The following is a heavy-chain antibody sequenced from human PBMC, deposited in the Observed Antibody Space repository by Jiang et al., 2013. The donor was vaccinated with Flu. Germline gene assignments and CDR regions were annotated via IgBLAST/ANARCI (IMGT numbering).Heavy chain of an antibody. Sequence: VQLVESGGDLVKPGGSLRLSCAASGFSFSDAWMHWVRQGPGGLEWVGRIKSKTDGETTEYAAPVKGRFTISRDNSKNMLYLQMNSLRTEDTAIYYCITWGVTETKTHFWGRVPWSPSPQ. CDR3: ITWGVTETKTHF. CDR2: IKSKTDGETT. J-gene: IGHJ4*02. CDR1: GFSFSDAW. D-gene: IGHD1-7*01. V-gene: IGHV3-15*07.